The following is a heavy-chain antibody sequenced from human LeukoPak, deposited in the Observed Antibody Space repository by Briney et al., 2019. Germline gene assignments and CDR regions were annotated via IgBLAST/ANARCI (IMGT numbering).Heavy chain of an antibody. CDR1: GGSISSHY. CDR2: IYYSGST. J-gene: IGHJ4*02. Sequence: SETLSLTCTVSGGSISSHYWSWIRQPPGKGLEWIGYIYYSGSTNYNPSLKGRVTISVDTSKNQFSLKLSSVTAADTAVYYCASSGSAVTTLHFDYWGQGTLVTVSS. V-gene: IGHV4-59*11. D-gene: IGHD4-11*01. CDR3: ASSGSAVTTLHFDY.